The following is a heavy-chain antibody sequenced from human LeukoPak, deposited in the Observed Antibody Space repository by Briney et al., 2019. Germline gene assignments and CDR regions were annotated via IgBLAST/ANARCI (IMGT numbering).Heavy chain of an antibody. V-gene: IGHV4-39*07. CDR2: IYYSGST. D-gene: IGHD1-26*01. CDR3: ARDPAGAMMYYFDY. CDR1: GGSSSSSSYY. Sequence: PSETLSLTCTVSGGSSSSSSYYWGWIRQPPGKGLEWIGSIYYSGSTYYNPSLKSRVTISVDTSKNQFSLKLSSVTAADTAVYYCARDPAGAMMYYFDYWGQGTLVTVSS. J-gene: IGHJ4*02.